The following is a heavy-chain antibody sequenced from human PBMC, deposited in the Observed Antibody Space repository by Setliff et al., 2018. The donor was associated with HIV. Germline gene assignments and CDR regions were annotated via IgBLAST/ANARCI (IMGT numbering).Heavy chain of an antibody. V-gene: IGHV1-18*01. CDR3: TRGGYSGAFLDAFDI. J-gene: IGHJ3*02. Sequence: GASVKVSCKASGYSFTSYGLSWVRQAPGQGLGWMGSITTYNGGTNYAQKFQGRVTMTTDTSTSTAYMELRSLRSDDTAVYYCTRGGYSGAFLDAFDIWGQGTMVTVSS. D-gene: IGHD1-26*01. CDR2: ITTYNGGT. CDR1: GYSFTSYG.